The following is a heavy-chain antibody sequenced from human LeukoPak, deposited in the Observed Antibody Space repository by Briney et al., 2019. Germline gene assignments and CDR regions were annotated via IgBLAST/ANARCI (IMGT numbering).Heavy chain of an antibody. Sequence: KPGRSLRLSCAATGLTFSDYYMSWNRQAPGKGLERGSYISSIGSTIYYEDSAKGRSTMYKDNAKNSRYLQMNSLRAEDTAVYYGARDTSGYSYGYPGAPGTPNDDYWGQGTLVTVSS. CDR3: ARDTSGYSYGYPGAPGTPNDDY. V-gene: IGHV3-11*04. J-gene: IGHJ4*02. D-gene: IGHD5-18*01. CDR2: ISSIGSTI. CDR1: GLTFSDYY.